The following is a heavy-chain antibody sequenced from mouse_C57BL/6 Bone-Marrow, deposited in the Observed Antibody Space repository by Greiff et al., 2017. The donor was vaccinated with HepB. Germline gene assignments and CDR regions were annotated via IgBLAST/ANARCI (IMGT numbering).Heavy chain of an antibody. J-gene: IGHJ3*01. V-gene: IGHV1-74*01. Sequence: QVQLKQPGAELVKPGASVKVSCKASGYTFTSYWMHWVKQRPGQGLEWIGRIHPSDSDTNYNQKFKGKATLTVDKSSSTAYMQLSSLTSEDSAVYYCAIGELLAWFAYWGQGTLVTVSA. CDR1: GYTFTSYW. D-gene: IGHD2-1*01. CDR2: IHPSDSDT. CDR3: AIGELLAWFAY.